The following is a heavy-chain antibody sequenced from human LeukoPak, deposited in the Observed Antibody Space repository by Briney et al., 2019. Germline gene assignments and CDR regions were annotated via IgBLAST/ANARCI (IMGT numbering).Heavy chain of an antibody. CDR2: IRGSGGST. Sequence: PGGSLNSSLPAPGLPFKTYPMNWAGQAPGKGLGWASTIRGSGGSTYTADSVKGRFIISRDNSKNMLYIQMNSLRAEDTAVYYCADDARFGDPRLLDYWGQGTLVTVSS. CDR3: ADDARFGDPRLLDY. J-gene: IGHJ4*02. V-gene: IGHV3-23*01. D-gene: IGHD3-10*01. CDR1: GLPFKTYP.